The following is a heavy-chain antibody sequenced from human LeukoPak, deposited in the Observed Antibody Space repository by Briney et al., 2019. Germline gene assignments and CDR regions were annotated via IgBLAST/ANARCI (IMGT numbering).Heavy chain of an antibody. V-gene: IGHV1-2*02. D-gene: IGHD3-10*01. Sequence: ASVKVSCKASGYTFTGYYMHWVRQAPGQGLEWMGWINPNSGGTNYAQKFQGRVTMTRDTSISTAYMELSRLRSDDTAVYYCARGMSSGNPFFDYWGQGAQVTVSS. CDR1: GYTFTGYY. CDR3: ARGMSSGNPFFDY. CDR2: INPNSGGT. J-gene: IGHJ4*02.